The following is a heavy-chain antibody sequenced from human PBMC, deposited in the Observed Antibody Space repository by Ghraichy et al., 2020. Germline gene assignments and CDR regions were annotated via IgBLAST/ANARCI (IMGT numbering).Heavy chain of an antibody. Sequence: GGSLRLSCAASGFTFSSYWMSWVRQAPGKGLEWVANIKQDGSEKYYVDSVKGRFTISRDNAKNSLYLQMNSLRAEDTAVYYCARDLRAAGTFGGADYWGQGTLVTVSS. CDR1: GFTFSSYW. CDR3: ARDLRAAGTFGGADY. J-gene: IGHJ4*02. CDR2: IKQDGSEK. V-gene: IGHV3-7*03. D-gene: IGHD6-13*01.